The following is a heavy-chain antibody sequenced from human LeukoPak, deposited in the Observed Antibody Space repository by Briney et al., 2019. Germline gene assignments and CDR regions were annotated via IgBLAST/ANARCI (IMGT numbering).Heavy chain of an antibody. Sequence: PSETLSLTCAVSGGSISSGGYSWSWIRQPPGKGLEWIGYIYYSGSTYYNPSLKSRVTISVDTSKNQFSLKLSSVTAADTAVYYCARGGDCGGDCYAYYYYYYMDVWGKGTTVTVSS. CDR1: GGSISSGGYS. J-gene: IGHJ6*03. D-gene: IGHD2-21*02. CDR2: IYYSGST. CDR3: ARGGDCGGDCYAYYYYYYMDV. V-gene: IGHV4-30-4*07.